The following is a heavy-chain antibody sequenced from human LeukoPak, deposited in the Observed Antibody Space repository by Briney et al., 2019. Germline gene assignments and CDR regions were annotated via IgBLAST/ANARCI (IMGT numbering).Heavy chain of an antibody. J-gene: IGHJ4*02. CDR1: GFTLSSNS. CDR3: ARDLDGSGRAFDF. CDR2: ISSSTTTI. Sequence: GGSLRLCAASGFTLSSNSMNWVRQAPGKGLEWVSYISSSTTTIHYADSVKGRFTISRENAKNSLYLQMNSLRDEDTAVYYCARDLDGSGRAFDFWGQGALVTVSS. V-gene: IGHV3-48*02. D-gene: IGHD3-10*01.